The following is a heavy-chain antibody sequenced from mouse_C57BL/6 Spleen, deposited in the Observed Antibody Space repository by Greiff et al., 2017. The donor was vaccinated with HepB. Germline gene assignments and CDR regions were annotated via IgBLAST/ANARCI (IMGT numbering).Heavy chain of an antibody. V-gene: IGHV1-81*01. CDR1: GYTFTSYG. CDR2: IYPRSGNT. Sequence: VQLQQSGAELARPGASVKLSCKASGYTFTSYGIRWVKQRTGQGLEWIGEIYPRSGNTYYNEKFKGKATLTADKSSSTAYMELSSLTSEDSAVYFCARETTVVARGLDYWGQGTTLTVSS. D-gene: IGHD1-1*01. J-gene: IGHJ2*01. CDR3: ARETTVVARGLDY.